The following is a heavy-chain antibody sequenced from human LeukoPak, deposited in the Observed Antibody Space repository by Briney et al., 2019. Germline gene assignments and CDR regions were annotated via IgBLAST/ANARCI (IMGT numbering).Heavy chain of an antibody. D-gene: IGHD6-19*01. CDR2: ISYDGSNK. Sequence: GGSLRLSCAASGFTFSSYAMHWVRQAPGKGLEWVAVISYDGSNKYYADSVKGRFTISRDNSKSTLYLQMNSLRAEDTALYYCARVQFPIAVAGTDGMDVWGQGTTVTVSS. CDR3: ARVQFPIAVAGTDGMDV. CDR1: GFTFSSYA. V-gene: IGHV3-30*04. J-gene: IGHJ6*02.